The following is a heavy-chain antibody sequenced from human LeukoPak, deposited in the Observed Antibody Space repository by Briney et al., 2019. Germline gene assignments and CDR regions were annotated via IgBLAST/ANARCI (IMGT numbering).Heavy chain of an antibody. J-gene: IGHJ4*02. CDR2: FSAYNGNT. Sequence: ASVKVSCKASGYTFTSYGISWVRQAPGQGLEWMGWFSAYNGNTNYAQKLQGRVTMTTDTSTSTAYMELRSLRSDDTAVYYCARLTYDSSGYYLDYWGQGTLVTVSS. V-gene: IGHV1-18*01. CDR1: GYTFTSYG. CDR3: ARLTYDSSGYYLDY. D-gene: IGHD3-22*01.